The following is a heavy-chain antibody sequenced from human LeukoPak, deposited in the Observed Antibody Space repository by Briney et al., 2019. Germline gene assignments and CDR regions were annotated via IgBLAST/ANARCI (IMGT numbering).Heavy chain of an antibody. V-gene: IGHV3-7*01. D-gene: IGHD3-3*01. J-gene: IGHJ5*02. CDR3: ARDGVPFFLEPDNWFDP. CDR1: GFTFSSYW. CDR2: INEDGSKK. Sequence: GGSLRLSCAASGFTFSSYWMSWVRQAPGKGLEWVANINEDGSKKYYVDSVKGRLTISRDNAENSLYLQMNSLRAEDTAVYYCARDGVPFFLEPDNWFDPWGQGTLVTVSS.